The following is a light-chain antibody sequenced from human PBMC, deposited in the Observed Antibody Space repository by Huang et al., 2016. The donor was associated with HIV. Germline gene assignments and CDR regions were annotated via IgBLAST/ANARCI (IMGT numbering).Light chain of an antibody. Sequence: EIVMTQSPLSLSVTPGEPASISCRSSQSLLNNHGHNHLAWYLQKSRQSPQLLIYLGSNRASGVPDRFSGSGSGTDFTLNISRVEAKDAGVYYCMQSLQTPLTLGGGTKVEI. CDR2: LGS. V-gene: IGKV2-28*01. CDR1: QSLLNNHGHNH. J-gene: IGKJ4*01. CDR3: MQSLQTPLT.